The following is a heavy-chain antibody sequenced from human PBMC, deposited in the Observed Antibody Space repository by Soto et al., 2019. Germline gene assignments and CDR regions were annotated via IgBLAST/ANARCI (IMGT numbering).Heavy chain of an antibody. CDR2: THRNGGC. CDR1: GGTGNAYY. D-gene: IGHD1-20*01. CDR3: ATRITLLGLLIPPFDP. J-gene: IGHJ5*02. V-gene: IGHV4-34*08. Sequence: SQTLSLPCVAYGGTGNAYYWNWIPQPPEKGPAWIRGTHRNGGCHLNPSLKSRVTMSVDTSKNQFSLRLSSVTAAATALYYCATRITLLGLLIPPFDPWAQGTQVTDS.